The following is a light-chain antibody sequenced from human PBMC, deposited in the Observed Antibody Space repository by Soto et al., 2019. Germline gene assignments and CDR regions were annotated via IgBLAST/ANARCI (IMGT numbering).Light chain of an antibody. Sequence: EIVLTQSPGTLSLSPGERATLSCRASQSVSSSYLAWYQQKPGQAPRLLIYGASSKATGIPDRFSGSGSGTDFTLTISRLVSEDFAVYYCQQDGRSSLMFTFGQGTKL. CDR2: GAS. J-gene: IGKJ2*01. CDR3: QQDGRSSLMFT. CDR1: QSVSSSY. V-gene: IGKV3-20*01.